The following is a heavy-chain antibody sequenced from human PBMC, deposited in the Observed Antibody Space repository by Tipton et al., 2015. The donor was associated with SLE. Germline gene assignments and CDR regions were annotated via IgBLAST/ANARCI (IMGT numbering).Heavy chain of an antibody. D-gene: IGHD6-13*01. Sequence: TLSLTCAVYGGSFSGYYWSWIRQPPGKGLEWIGEINHSGSTNCNPSLKSRVTISVDTSKNQFSLKLRSVTAADTAVYFCARVEGSSWPYFYYYMDFWGKGTTVTVSS. J-gene: IGHJ6*03. CDR1: GGSFSGYY. CDR3: ARVEGSSWPYFYYYMDF. V-gene: IGHV4-34*01. CDR2: INHSGST.